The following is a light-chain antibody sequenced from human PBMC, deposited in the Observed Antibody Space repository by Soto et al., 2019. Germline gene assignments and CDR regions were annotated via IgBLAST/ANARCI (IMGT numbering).Light chain of an antibody. CDR3: QQYNTFWT. J-gene: IGKJ1*01. Sequence: DIQMTQSPSTLSASVGDRVTITCRASQSIGDSLAWYQQKPGKAPYLLISDVSSLERGVPSRFSGSGSGTEFTLTISSMQPDDFATYYCQQYNTFWTFGPGTKVDI. CDR1: QSIGDS. CDR2: DVS. V-gene: IGKV1-5*01.